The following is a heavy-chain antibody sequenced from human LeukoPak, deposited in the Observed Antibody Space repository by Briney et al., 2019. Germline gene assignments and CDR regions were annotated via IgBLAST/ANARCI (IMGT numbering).Heavy chain of an antibody. CDR1: GGSFSGYY. CDR3: ARGRRWTPVYYYCGMDV. CDR2: INHSGST. V-gene: IGHV4-34*01. J-gene: IGHJ6*02. D-gene: IGHD3/OR15-3a*01. Sequence: PSETLSLTCAVYGGSFSGYYWSWIRQPPGKGLEWIGEINHSGSTNYNPSLKSRVTISVDTSKNQFSLKLSSVTAADTAVYYCARGRRWTPVYYYCGMDVWGQGTTVTVSS.